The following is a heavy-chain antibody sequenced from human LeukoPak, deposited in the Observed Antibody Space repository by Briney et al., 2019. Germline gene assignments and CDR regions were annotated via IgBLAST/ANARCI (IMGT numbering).Heavy chain of an antibody. D-gene: IGHD2-15*01. V-gene: IGHV1-69*13. CDR1: GGTFSSYA. J-gene: IGHJ6*02. CDR2: IIPIFGTA. Sequence: GASVKVSCKASGGTFSSYAISWVRQAPGQGLEWMGGIIPIFGTANYAQKLQGRVTITADESTSTAYMELSSLRSEDTAVYYCARGDSGGRYYYYYGMDVWGQGTTVTVSS. CDR3: ARGDSGGRYYYYYGMDV.